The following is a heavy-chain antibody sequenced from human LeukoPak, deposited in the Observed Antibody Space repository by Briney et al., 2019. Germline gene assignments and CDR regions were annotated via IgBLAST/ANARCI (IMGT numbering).Heavy chain of an antibody. CDR2: IKSKIDNETT. D-gene: IGHD3-3*01. V-gene: IGHV3-15*01. J-gene: IGHJ6*03. Sequence: GGSLRLSCAASGLTFSYAWMNWVRQAPGKGLEWVGRIKSKIDNETTDYAAPVKGRFTISRDESKSTLYLQMNSLKTEDTAVHYCSYSSTIFGVVIAMDVWGKGTTVTVSS. CDR1: GLTFSYAW. CDR3: SYSSTIFGVVIAMDV.